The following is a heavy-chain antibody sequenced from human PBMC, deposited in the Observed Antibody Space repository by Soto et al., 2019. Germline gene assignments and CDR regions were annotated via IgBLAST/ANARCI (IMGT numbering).Heavy chain of an antibody. Sequence: PGGSLRLSCEAAGFASANYGMHWVRQTPAKGLEWVAGISYNGKKKYYGDSVTGRFTISRDNPKNTLFLQLNNVKIEDTALYFCAKNSAPISMERGFFGEWGQGTLVTVSS. CDR3: AKNSAPISMERGFFGE. V-gene: IGHV3-30*18. CDR1: GFASANYG. CDR2: ISYNGKKK. D-gene: IGHD3-10*01. J-gene: IGHJ4*02.